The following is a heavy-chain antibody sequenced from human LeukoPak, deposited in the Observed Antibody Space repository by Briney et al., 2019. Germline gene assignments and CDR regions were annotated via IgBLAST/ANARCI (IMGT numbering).Heavy chain of an antibody. D-gene: IGHD5-18*01. V-gene: IGHV3-23*01. J-gene: IGHJ3*02. Sequence: GGSLRLSCAASGFTFSRYAMSWVRQAPGKGLEWVSSISGSGGSTYYADSVKGRFTISRDNSKNTLYLQMNSLRAEDTAVYYCAKGSRIQLWWAFDIWGQGTVVTVSS. CDR1: GFTFSRYA. CDR2: ISGSGGST. CDR3: AKGSRIQLWWAFDI.